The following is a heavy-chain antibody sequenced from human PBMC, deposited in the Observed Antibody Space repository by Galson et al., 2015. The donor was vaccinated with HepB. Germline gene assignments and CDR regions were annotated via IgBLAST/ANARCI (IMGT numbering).Heavy chain of an antibody. J-gene: IGHJ6*02. CDR1: GGTFSSYA. D-gene: IGHD2-8*01. V-gene: IGHV1-69*13. CDR3: ARWLGASMYYYYYGMDV. Sequence: SVKVSCKASGGTFSSYAISWVRQAPGQGLEWMGGIIPIFGTANYAQKFQGRVTITADESTSTAYMELSSLRSEDTAVYYCARWLGASMYYYYYGMDVWGQGTTVTVSS. CDR2: IIPIFGTA.